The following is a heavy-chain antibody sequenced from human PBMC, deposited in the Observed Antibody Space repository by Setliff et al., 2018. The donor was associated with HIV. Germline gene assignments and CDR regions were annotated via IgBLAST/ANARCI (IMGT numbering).Heavy chain of an antibody. CDR2: ISAYNGNT. Sequence: ASVKVSCKASGYTFTSYGISWVRQAPGQGLEWMGWISAYNGNTNYAQKLQGRVTMTTDTSTSTAYMELRSLRSDDTAVYYCARERGGYGVILIGWFDPWGQGTLVTVSS. D-gene: IGHD4-17*01. CDR1: GYTFTSYG. CDR3: ARERGGYGVILIGWFDP. J-gene: IGHJ5*02. V-gene: IGHV1-18*01.